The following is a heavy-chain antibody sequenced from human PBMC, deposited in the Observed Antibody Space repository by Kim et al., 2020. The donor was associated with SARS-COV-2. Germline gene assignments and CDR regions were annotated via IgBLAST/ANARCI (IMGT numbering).Heavy chain of an antibody. CDR2: INHSGST. D-gene: IGHD6-19*01. CDR3: ARGRYSSGQI. Sequence: SETLSLTCAVYGGSFSGYYWSWIRQPPGKGLEWIGEINHSGSTNYNPSLKSRVTISVDTSKNQFSLKLSSVTAADTAVYYCARGRYSSGQIWGQGTLVTVSS. J-gene: IGHJ4*02. V-gene: IGHV4-34*01. CDR1: GGSFSGYY.